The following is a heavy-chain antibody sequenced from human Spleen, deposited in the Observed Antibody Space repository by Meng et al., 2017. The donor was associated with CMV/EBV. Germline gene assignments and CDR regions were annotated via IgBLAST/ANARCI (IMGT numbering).Heavy chain of an antibody. CDR2: ISYNEDNK. CDR3: AREQWEVPHGPLDS. Sequence: GESLKISCAASGFTFSAYAMNWVRQAPGKGLEWVAVISYNEDNKYYTDSVKGRFTVSRDISTNTLYLRMNSLTIEDTAVYYCAREQWEVPHGPLDSCGRGTLVTVSS. CDR1: GFTFSAYA. D-gene: IGHD1-26*01. J-gene: IGHJ4*02. V-gene: IGHV3-30-3*01.